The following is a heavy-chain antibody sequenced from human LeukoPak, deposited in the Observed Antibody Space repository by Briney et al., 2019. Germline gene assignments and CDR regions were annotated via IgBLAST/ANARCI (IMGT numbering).Heavy chain of an antibody. CDR2: ISAYNGNT. D-gene: IGHD3-3*01. Sequence: ASVKVSCKASGYTFTSYGTSWVRQAPGQGLEWMGWISAYNGNTNYAQKLQGRVTMTTDTSTSTAYMELRSLRSDDTAVYYCARDPGYDFWSGYFRGAGYYYFDYWGQGTLVTVSS. J-gene: IGHJ4*02. V-gene: IGHV1-18*01. CDR1: GYTFTSYG. CDR3: ARDPGYDFWSGYFRGAGYYYFDY.